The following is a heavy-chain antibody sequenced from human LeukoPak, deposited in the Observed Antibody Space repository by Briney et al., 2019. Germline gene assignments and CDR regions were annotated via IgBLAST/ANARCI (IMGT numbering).Heavy chain of an antibody. CDR1: GGTFSSYA. D-gene: IGHD5-18*01. CDR3: AREGGYSYGYVFFDY. CDR2: IIPIFGTA. V-gene: IGHV1-69*05. Sequence: ASVKVSCKASGGTFSSYAISWVRQAPGQGLEWMGRIIPIFGTANYAQKFQGRVTITTDESTSTAYMELGSLRSEDTAVYYCAREGGYSYGYVFFDYWGQGTLVTVSS. J-gene: IGHJ4*02.